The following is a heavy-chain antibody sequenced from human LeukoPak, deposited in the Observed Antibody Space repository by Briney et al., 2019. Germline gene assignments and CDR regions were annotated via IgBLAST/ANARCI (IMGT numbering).Heavy chain of an antibody. CDR2: INHSGST. D-gene: IGHD3-3*01. Sequence: SETLSLTCAVYGGSFSGYYWSWIRQPPGKGLEWIGEINHSGSTNYNPSLKSRVTILVDTSKNQFSLRLSSVTAADTAVYYCATTFDWFDPWGQGTLVTVSS. J-gene: IGHJ5*02. V-gene: IGHV4-34*01. CDR3: ATTFDWFDP. CDR1: GGSFSGYY.